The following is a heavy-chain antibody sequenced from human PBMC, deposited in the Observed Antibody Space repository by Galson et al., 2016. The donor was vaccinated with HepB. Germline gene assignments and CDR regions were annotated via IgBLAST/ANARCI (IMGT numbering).Heavy chain of an antibody. CDR1: GFTFSIYA. Sequence: SLRLSCAASGFTFSIYAMHWVRQAPGKGLEWVSVISYDGTNKYYVDSVKGRFTISRDNSKNMLYLQMNSLRAEDTAVYYCARGPRAIIVAATGANLDNWGQGTLFTVSS. D-gene: IGHD4/OR15-4a*01. CDR3: ARGPRAIIVAATGANLDN. J-gene: IGHJ4*02. CDR2: ISYDGTNK. V-gene: IGHV3-30*04.